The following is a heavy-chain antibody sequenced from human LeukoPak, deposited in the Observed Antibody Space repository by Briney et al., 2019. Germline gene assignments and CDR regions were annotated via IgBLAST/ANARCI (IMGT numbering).Heavy chain of an antibody. CDR1: GYTFTNYG. V-gene: IGHV1-18*01. CDR2: INAYNGNT. D-gene: IGHD2-2*01. J-gene: IGHJ4*02. Sequence: ASVKVSCTASGYTFTNYGISWVRQAPGQGLEWMGWINAYNGNTNYAQKLQGRVTMTTDTSTSTAYMELRSLTSDDTAVYYCARVGAYCTSTSCLDYWGQGTLVTVSS. CDR3: ARVGAYCTSTSCLDY.